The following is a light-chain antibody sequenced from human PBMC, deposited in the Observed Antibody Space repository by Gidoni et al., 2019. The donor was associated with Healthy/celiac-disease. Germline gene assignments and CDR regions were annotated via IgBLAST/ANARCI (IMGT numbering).Light chain of an antibody. Sequence: EIVLTQSPGTLSLSPGERATLSCRASQSVSSSDLAWYQQKPGQAPRLLIYGASSSATGIPDRFSGSGSGTDFTLTISRLEPEDFAVYYCQQYGSSLFGGGTKVEIK. CDR1: QSVSSSD. V-gene: IGKV3-20*01. CDR3: QQYGSSL. CDR2: GAS. J-gene: IGKJ4*01.